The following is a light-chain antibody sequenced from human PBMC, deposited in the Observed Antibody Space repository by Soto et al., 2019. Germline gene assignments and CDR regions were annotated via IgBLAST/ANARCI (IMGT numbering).Light chain of an antibody. V-gene: IGKV3-20*01. Sequence: EHVLTQSPGTLSLSPGERATLSCRASQSVSSAYLAWYQQKPGQSPRLLIYGASSRATGIPDRFSCSGSGTDFTLTISRLEPEDFAVYLCQQYGTSPYTFGQGTKLEIK. CDR3: QQYGTSPYT. CDR1: QSVSSAY. J-gene: IGKJ2*01. CDR2: GAS.